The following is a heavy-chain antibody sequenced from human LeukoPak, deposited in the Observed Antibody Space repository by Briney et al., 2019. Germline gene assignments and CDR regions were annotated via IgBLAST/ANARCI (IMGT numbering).Heavy chain of an antibody. CDR3: SRDKVSYSYNYHGADS. J-gene: IGHJ4*02. D-gene: IGHD5-24*01. CDR1: GFIFSNYA. Sequence: GGSLRLSCATSGFIFSNYAVNWVRQAPGKGLEWVSIISGSGDTTYYADSVKGRFTISRDNSKNTLYLQMNSLKTEDTAVYYCSRDKVSYSYNYHGADSWGQGTLVTVSS. CDR2: ISGSGDTT. V-gene: IGHV3-23*01.